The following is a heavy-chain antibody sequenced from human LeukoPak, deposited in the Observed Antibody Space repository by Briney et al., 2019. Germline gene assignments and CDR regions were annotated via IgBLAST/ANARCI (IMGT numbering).Heavy chain of an antibody. CDR1: GFTFSSYA. CDR3: AKERVWIAVAGTRGADY. Sequence: PGGSLRLSCAASGFTFSSYAMSWVRQAPGKGLEWVSAISGSGGSTYYADSVKGRFTISRDNSKNTLYLQMNSLRAEDTAVYYCAKERVWIAVAGTRGADYWGQGTLVTVSS. D-gene: IGHD6-19*01. V-gene: IGHV3-23*01. J-gene: IGHJ4*02. CDR2: ISGSGGST.